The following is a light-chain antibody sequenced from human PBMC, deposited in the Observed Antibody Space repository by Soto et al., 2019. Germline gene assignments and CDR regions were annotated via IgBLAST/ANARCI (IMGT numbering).Light chain of an antibody. Sequence: QSVLTQPPSVSAAPGQKVSISCSGSSSNIGNNYVSWYQQLPGAPPKLLIYDHNKRPSGIPDRFSGSKSGTSASLAISGLRSEDEADYYCAAWDDSLRGWVFGGGTKVTVL. CDR3: AAWDDSLRGWV. CDR1: SSNIGNNY. J-gene: IGLJ3*02. V-gene: IGLV1-51*01. CDR2: DHN.